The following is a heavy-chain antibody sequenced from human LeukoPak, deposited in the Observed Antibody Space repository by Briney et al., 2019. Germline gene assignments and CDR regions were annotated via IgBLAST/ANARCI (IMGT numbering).Heavy chain of an antibody. CDR2: IYYSGST. Sequence: PSETLSLTCTVSGGSISSYYWSWIRQPPGKGLEWIGYIYYSGSTYYNPSLKSRVTISVDTSKNQFSLKLTSVTAADTAVYSCARHLQGGISPWIFDYWGQGTLITVSS. D-gene: IGHD1-1*01. CDR1: GGSISSYY. J-gene: IGHJ4*02. CDR3: ARHLQGGISPWIFDY. V-gene: IGHV4-59*08.